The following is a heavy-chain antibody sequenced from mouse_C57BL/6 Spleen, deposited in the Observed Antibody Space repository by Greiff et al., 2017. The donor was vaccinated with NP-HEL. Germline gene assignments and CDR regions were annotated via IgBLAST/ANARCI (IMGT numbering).Heavy chain of an antibody. CDR2: IDPANGNT. CDR3: ARWDYYGSSYDYAMDY. Sequence: EVMLVESVAELVRPGASVKLSCTASGFNIKNTYMHWVKQRPEQGLEWIGRIDPANGNTKYAPKFQGKATITADTSSNTAYLQLSSLTSEDTAIYYCARWDYYGSSYDYAMDYWGQGTSVTVSS. D-gene: IGHD1-1*01. J-gene: IGHJ4*01. V-gene: IGHV14-3*01. CDR1: GFNIKNTY.